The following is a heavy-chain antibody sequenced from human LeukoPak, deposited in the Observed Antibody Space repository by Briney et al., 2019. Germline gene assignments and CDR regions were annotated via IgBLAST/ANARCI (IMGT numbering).Heavy chain of an antibody. Sequence: SVTLSLTCTVSGGSISSYYWSWIRQPPGKGLEWIGYIYYSGSTNYNPSLKSRVTISVDTSKNQFSLKLSSVTAADTAVYYCARAITIFGGWYFDYWGQGTLGTVSS. D-gene: IGHD3-3*01. J-gene: IGHJ4*02. V-gene: IGHV4-59*01. CDR3: ARAITIFGGWYFDY. CDR1: GGSISSYY. CDR2: IYYSGST.